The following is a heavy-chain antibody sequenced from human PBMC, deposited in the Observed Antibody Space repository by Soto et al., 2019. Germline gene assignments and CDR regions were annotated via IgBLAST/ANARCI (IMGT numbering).Heavy chain of an antibody. CDR1: DYIFLAYG. Sequence: QVQLVKSGPEVKKAGASVKVSCTAPTDYIFLAYGFDWVRQAPGQGLEWMGRISPKFGRTNYARTLQDRFTMTTEISTNSVERELRDMRSNDKEVYYCARDDCNGGSCDGGHYLDLWGRGTPISVSS. CDR2: ISPKFGRT. J-gene: IGHJ2*01. D-gene: IGHD2-15*01. CDR3: ARDDCNGGSCDGGHYLDL. V-gene: IGHV1-18*01.